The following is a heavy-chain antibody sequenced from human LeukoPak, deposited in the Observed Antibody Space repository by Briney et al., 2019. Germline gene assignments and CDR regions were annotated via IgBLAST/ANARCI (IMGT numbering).Heavy chain of an antibody. J-gene: IGHJ3*01. CDR3: ARHQSGRRYDALDV. Sequence: GESLKISCKTSGYSFTTYWIDWVRQMPGKGLEWMGIIYPGDSDITYSPSFQGQVTISVDKSTSTAYLQWTSLKASDTAMYYCARHQSGRRYDALDVWGQGTMVTVSS. D-gene: IGHD3-3*01. V-gene: IGHV5-51*01. CDR1: GYSFTTYW. CDR2: IYPGDSDI.